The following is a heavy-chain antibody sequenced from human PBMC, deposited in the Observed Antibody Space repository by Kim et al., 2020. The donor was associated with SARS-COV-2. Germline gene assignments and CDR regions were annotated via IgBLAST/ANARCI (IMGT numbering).Heavy chain of an antibody. CDR3: AREDVAVAHDAFDI. Sequence: GGSLRLSCGASGFTFRTHGMHWVRQAPGKGLEWVAAIWSDGNNKHYADSVKGRFTISRDNSKNTLYLQMNSLRAEDTAVYYCAREDVAVAHDAFDIWGQGTMVPVSS. CDR1: GFTFRTHG. J-gene: IGHJ3*02. D-gene: IGHD6-19*01. V-gene: IGHV3-33*08. CDR2: IWSDGNNK.